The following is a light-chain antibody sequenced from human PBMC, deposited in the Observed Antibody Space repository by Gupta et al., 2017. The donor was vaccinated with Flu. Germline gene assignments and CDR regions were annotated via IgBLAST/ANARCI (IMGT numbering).Light chain of an antibody. CDR1: SSDVGGYNY. CDR2: EVS. V-gene: IGLV2-14*01. J-gene: IGLJ3*02. Sequence: GTSSDVGGYNYISWYQQHPGKAPKLMISEVSNRPSGVSNRFSGSKSGNTASLTISGLQAEDEADYYCNSYTSSSTWVFGGGTKLTVL. CDR3: NSYTSSSTWV.